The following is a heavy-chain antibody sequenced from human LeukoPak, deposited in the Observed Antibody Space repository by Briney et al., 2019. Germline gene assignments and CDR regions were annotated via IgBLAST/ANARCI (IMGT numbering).Heavy chain of an antibody. CDR1: GFTFSSYA. V-gene: IGHV3-15*05. D-gene: IGHD3-10*01. Sequence: GGSLRLSCAASGFTFSSYAMSWVRQAPGKGLGWVGRIKSKSDGGTTDYAAPVKGRFTISRDDSKNTLFLQVNSLKIEDTAVYYCTTVTLRPVGLWGQGTLVTVSS. CDR3: TTVTLRPVGL. J-gene: IGHJ4*02. CDR2: IKSKSDGGTT.